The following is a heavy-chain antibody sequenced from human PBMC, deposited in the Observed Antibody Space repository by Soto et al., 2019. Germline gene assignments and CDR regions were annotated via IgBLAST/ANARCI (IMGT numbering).Heavy chain of an antibody. CDR2: IYHSGRT. CDR1: VESISSSSYY. D-gene: IGHD2-21*02. V-gene: IGHV4-39*01. Sequence: SQTLSLTCIVSVESISSSSYYWGWIRQPAGKGLEWIGSIYHSGRTYYNPSLKSRVSISIDTSKNQFSLKLSSVTAADTALYYCERQRTTVVTQAYFDYWGQGALVTVSS. J-gene: IGHJ4*02. CDR3: ERQRTTVVTQAYFDY.